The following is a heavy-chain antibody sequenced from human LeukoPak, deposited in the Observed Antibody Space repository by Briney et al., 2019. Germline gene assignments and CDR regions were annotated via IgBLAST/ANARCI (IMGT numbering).Heavy chain of an antibody. Sequence: GGSLRLSCAASGFTFSSYAMHWVRQAPGKGLEWVAVISYDGSNKYYADSVKGRFTISRDNSKNTLYLQMNSLRAEDTAVYYCARVGHDHGFDYWGQGTLVTVSS. V-gene: IGHV3-30-3*01. CDR2: ISYDGSNK. CDR1: GFTFSSYA. J-gene: IGHJ4*02. D-gene: IGHD1-14*01. CDR3: ARVGHDHGFDY.